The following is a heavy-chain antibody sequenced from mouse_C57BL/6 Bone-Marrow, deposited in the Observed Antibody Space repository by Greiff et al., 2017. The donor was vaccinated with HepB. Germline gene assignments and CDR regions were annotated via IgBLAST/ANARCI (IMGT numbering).Heavy chain of an antibody. Sequence: VQLQQPGAELVLPGASVKLSCKASGYTFTSYWMHWVKQSPGQGLEWIGEIDPSDSYTNYNQKFKGKSTLTVDKSSSTAYMPLSSLTSEDSAVYYCARPHYGSSFWFAYWGQGTLVTVSA. CDR3: ARPHYGSSFWFAY. CDR1: GYTFTSYW. CDR2: IDPSDSYT. J-gene: IGHJ3*01. V-gene: IGHV1-69*01. D-gene: IGHD1-1*01.